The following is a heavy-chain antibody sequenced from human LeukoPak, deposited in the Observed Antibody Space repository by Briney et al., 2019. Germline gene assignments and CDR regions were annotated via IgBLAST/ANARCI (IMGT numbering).Heavy chain of an antibody. V-gene: IGHV4-4*07. J-gene: IGHJ4*02. CDR2: KYARGRS. Sequence: SETLSLTCTASGGSISNYYWSWIRQPAGKGLEWIGRKYARGRSNYNPPVQSRVTMSVDTSKNQFSLKLSSVTAADTAVYYCARHFRSAASQRAFDSWGQGTLVTVSS. CDR3: ARHFRSAASQRAFDS. CDR1: GGSISNYY. D-gene: IGHD6-6*01.